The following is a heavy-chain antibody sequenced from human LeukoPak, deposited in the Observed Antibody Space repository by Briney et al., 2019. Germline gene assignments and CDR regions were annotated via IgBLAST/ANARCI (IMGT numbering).Heavy chain of an antibody. CDR1: GFTFSSYA. CDR3: ASPRRTLGWLGEFGY. D-gene: IGHD6-19*01. V-gene: IGHV3-30-3*01. J-gene: IGHJ4*02. CDR2: ISYDGSNK. Sequence: PGGSLRLSCAASGFTFSSYAMHWVRQAPGKGLEWVAVISYDGSNKYYADSVKGRFTISRDNSKNTLYLQMNSLRAEDTAVYYCASPRRTLGWLGEFGYWGQGTLVTVSS.